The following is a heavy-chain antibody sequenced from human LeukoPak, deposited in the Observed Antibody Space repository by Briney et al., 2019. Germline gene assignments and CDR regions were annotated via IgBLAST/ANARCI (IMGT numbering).Heavy chain of an antibody. CDR2: IYDGGST. Sequence: GGSLRLSCVASGFTVSSSYMSWVRQAPGKGLEWVSVIYDGGSTYYADSVKGRFTISRDNSKNTLYLRMDSLTAEDTAAYYCAKDSRWGAALGYFDYWGQGTLVTVSS. CDR1: GFTVSSSY. CDR3: AKDSRWGAALGYFDY. J-gene: IGHJ4*02. D-gene: IGHD6-6*01. V-gene: IGHV3-53*01.